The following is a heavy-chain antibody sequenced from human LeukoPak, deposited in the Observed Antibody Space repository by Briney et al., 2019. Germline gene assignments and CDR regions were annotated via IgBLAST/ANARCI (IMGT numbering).Heavy chain of an antibody. CDR3: ARVTSGGRSGSYDY. Sequence: ASVKVSCKASGYTFTSYSISWVRQAPGQGLEWMGWISTNNGNTDYIQKVQGRVTMTTDTSTSTAYMELRGLRSDDTAVYYCARVTSGGRSGSYDYWGQGTLVTVSS. CDR1: GYTFTSYS. V-gene: IGHV1-18*01. J-gene: IGHJ4*02. D-gene: IGHD1-26*01. CDR2: ISTNNGNT.